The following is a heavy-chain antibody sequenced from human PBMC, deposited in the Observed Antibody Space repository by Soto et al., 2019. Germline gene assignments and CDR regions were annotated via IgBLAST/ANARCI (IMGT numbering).Heavy chain of an antibody. J-gene: IGHJ4*02. CDR1: GFTFSSYA. Sequence: QVQLVESGGGVVQPGRSLRLSCAASGFTFSSYAMHWVRQAPGKGLEWVAVISYDGSNKYYADSVKGRFTISRDNSKNTLYLQMNSLRAEDTAVYYCASGSPGVGKQWLVATFDYWGQGTLVTVSS. CDR3: ASGSPGVGKQWLVATFDY. CDR2: ISYDGSNK. V-gene: IGHV3-30-3*01. D-gene: IGHD6-19*01.